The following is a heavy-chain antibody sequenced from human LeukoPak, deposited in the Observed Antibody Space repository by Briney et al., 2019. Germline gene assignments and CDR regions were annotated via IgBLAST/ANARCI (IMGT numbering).Heavy chain of an antibody. CDR2: ISSSGSPI. CDR1: GFTFSGYE. CDR3: ARKNGLDY. V-gene: IGHV3-48*03. J-gene: IGHJ4*02. Sequence: GGSLRLSCAASGFTFSGYEMNWVRQAPGKGLEWVSYISSSGSPIYYADSVKGRFTISRDNAKNSLYLQMNSLRAEDTAVYYCARKNGLDYWGQGTLVTVSS.